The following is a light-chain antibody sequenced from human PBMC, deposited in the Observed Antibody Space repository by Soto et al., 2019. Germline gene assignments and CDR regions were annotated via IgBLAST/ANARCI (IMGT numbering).Light chain of an antibody. CDR3: QQYGSSGT. J-gene: IGKJ1*01. Sequence: EIVLTRCPGTLSLSPGERATLSCRASQSVSNNYLAWYQQKPGQAPRLLIYGASNRATGIPDRFSGSGSGTDFTLTISRLEPEDFEVYYCQQYGSSGTSGQGTKVDIK. CDR1: QSVSNNY. CDR2: GAS. V-gene: IGKV3-20*01.